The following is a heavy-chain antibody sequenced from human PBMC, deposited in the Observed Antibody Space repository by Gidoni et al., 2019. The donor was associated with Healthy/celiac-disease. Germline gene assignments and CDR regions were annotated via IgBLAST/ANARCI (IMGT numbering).Heavy chain of an antibody. D-gene: IGHD6-19*01. CDR1: GFTVSSNY. V-gene: IGHV3-66*02. J-gene: IGHJ4*02. Sequence: EVQLVESGGGLVQPGGSLRLSCAASGFTVSSNYMSWVRQAPGKGLEWVSVIYSGGSTYYADSVKGRFTISRDNSKNTLYLQMNSLRAEDTAVYYCAREPGYSRGWYDYWGQGTLVTVSS. CDR2: IYSGGST. CDR3: AREPGYSRGWYDY.